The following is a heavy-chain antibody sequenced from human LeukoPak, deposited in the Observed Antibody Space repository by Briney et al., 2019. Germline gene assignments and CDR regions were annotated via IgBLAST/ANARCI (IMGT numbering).Heavy chain of an antibody. Sequence: SETLSLTCTVSGGSISSSSYYWGWIRQPPGKGLEWIGSIYYSGSTYYNPSLKSRVTISVDTSKNQFSLKLSSVTAADTAVYYCAREHYYDSNGDAFDIWGQGTMVTVSS. V-gene: IGHV4-39*02. CDR1: GGSISSSSYY. D-gene: IGHD3-22*01. J-gene: IGHJ3*02. CDR2: IYYSGST. CDR3: AREHYYDSNGDAFDI.